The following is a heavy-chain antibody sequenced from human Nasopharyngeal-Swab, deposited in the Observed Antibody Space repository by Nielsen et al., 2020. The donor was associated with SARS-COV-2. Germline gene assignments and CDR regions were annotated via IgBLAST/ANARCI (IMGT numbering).Heavy chain of an antibody. CDR1: GGSISSYY. CDR3: ARVPGGAYCSSTSCYFWYFDL. J-gene: IGHJ2*01. Sequence: SETLSLTCTVSGGSISSYYWSWIRQPAGKGLEWIGRIYTSGSTNYNPSLKSRVTVSADTSKNQFSLKLSSVTAADTAVYYCARVPGGAYCSSTSCYFWYFDLWGRGTLVTVSS. D-gene: IGHD2-2*01. V-gene: IGHV4-4*07. CDR2: IYTSGST.